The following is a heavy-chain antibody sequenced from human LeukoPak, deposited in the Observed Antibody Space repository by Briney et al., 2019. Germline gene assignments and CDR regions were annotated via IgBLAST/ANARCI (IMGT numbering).Heavy chain of an antibody. CDR2: ISYDGSNK. V-gene: IGHV3-30*04. J-gene: IGHJ4*02. D-gene: IGHD6-19*01. CDR3: ARDRLAVAGQGDYFDY. Sequence: GSLRLSCAASGFTFSSYAMHWVRQAPGKGLEWVAVISYDGSNKYYADSVKGRFTISRDNSKNTLYLQMNSLRAEDTAVYYYARDRLAVAGQGDYFDYWGQGTLVTVSS. CDR1: GFTFSSYA.